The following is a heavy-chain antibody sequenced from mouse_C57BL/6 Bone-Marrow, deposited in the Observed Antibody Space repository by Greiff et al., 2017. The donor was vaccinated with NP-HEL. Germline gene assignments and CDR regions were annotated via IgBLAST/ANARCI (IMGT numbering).Heavy chain of an antibody. CDR2: IYPGSGST. D-gene: IGHD1-1*01. Sequence: QVQLQQPGAELVKPGASVKMSCKASGYTFTSYWITWVKQRPGQGLEWIGDIYPGSGSTNYNEKFKSKATLTVDTSSSTAYMQLSSLTSEDSAVYYCARLRGIRRTAYWYFDVWGTGTTVTVSS. CDR1: GYTFTSYW. V-gene: IGHV1-55*01. CDR3: ARLRGIRRTAYWYFDV. J-gene: IGHJ1*03.